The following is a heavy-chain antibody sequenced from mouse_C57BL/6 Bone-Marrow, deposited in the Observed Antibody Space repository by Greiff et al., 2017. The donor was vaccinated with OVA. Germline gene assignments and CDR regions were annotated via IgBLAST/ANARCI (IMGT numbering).Heavy chain of an antibody. CDR1: GFTFSSYA. Sequence: EVQLVESGGGLVKPGGSLKLSCAASGFTFSSYAMSWVRQTPEKRLEWVATISDGGSYTYYPDNVKGRFTISRDNAKNNLYLQMSHLKSEDTAMYYCARDPPKLRRGYWYFDVWGTGTTVTVSS. CDR2: ISDGGSYT. D-gene: IGHD2-4*01. J-gene: IGHJ1*03. CDR3: ARDPPKLRRGYWYFDV. V-gene: IGHV5-4*01.